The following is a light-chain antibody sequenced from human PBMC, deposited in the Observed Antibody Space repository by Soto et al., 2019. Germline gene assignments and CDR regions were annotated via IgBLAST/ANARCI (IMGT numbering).Light chain of an antibody. V-gene: IGKV3-20*01. CDR3: QQYRTSPPMYT. J-gene: IGKJ2*01. CDR2: GAS. Sequence: EIVLTQSPATLSLSPGERATLSCRASQSVSSSYLAWYQQKPGQAPRLLIYGASNRATGIPDRFSGSGSGTDFTLTISRLEPEDFAVYYCQQYRTSPPMYTFGQGTKWIS. CDR1: QSVSSSY.